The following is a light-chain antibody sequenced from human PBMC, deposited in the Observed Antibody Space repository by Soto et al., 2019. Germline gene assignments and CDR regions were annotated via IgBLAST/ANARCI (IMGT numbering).Light chain of an antibody. V-gene: IGKV2-28*01. Sequence: DIVMTQSPLSLPVTPGEPASISCRSSQSLLHSNVYNYLDWYLQKPGQSPQLLIYLGSNRASGVPDRFSGSGSGTDFTLKISRVEAEDVGVYYCMQALQHLGVFTVGPGTKVGIK. CDR1: QSLLHSNVYNY. CDR3: MQALQHLGVFT. CDR2: LGS. J-gene: IGKJ3*01.